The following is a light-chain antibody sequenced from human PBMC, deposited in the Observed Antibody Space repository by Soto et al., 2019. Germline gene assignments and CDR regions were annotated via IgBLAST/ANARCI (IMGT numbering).Light chain of an antibody. Sequence: QSALTQPPSASATPGQRVTMSCSGSSSNIGSHYVYWYQQLPGTAPKVLLYRNNQRPSGVPDRFSGSKSGTSASLAISGLRSEDEADYCATWDDSLSVLFGGGTKLTVL. V-gene: IGLV1-47*01. J-gene: IGLJ2*01. CDR1: SSNIGSHY. CDR3: ATWDDSLSVL. CDR2: RNN.